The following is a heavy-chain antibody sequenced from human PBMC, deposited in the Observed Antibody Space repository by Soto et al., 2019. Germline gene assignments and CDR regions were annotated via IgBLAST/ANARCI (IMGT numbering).Heavy chain of an antibody. Sequence: EVQLVESGGGLVQPGGSLRLSCAASGFSFSSYWMSWVRQAPGKGLEWVANIKPDGSEKYYVDSVKGRFTSSRDNAKNSLYLQMNSLRAEDTSVYYCARDWGLGYWGQGTLVTVSS. CDR2: IKPDGSEK. V-gene: IGHV3-7*01. J-gene: IGHJ4*02. D-gene: IGHD3-16*01. CDR3: ARDWGLGY. CDR1: GFSFSSYW.